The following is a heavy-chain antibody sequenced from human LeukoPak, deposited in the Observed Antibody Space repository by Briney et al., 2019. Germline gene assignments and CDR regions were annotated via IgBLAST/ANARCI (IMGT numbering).Heavy chain of an antibody. CDR2: ISYDGSNK. CDR3: AKVGYSSGWYVDY. V-gene: IGHV3-30*18. D-gene: IGHD6-19*01. CDR1: GFTFSSYG. J-gene: IGHJ4*02. Sequence: GGSLRLSCAASGFTFSSYGMHWVHQAPGKGLEWVAVISYDGSNKYYADSVKGRFTISRDNSKNTLYLQMNSLRAEDTAVYYCAKVGYSSGWYVDYWGQGTLVTVSS.